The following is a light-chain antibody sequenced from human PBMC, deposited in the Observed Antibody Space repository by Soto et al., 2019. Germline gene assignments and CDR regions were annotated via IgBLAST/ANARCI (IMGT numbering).Light chain of an antibody. CDR2: KAT. CDR1: QSLGSD. Sequence: DIQMTQSPPTLSASVGDGVSITCRASQSLGSDLAWYQQKPGQAPKLPISKATNLQRGVPSRFSGSGSGTDFSLTISSLQPEDSATYYCQQYNDFQYTFGQGTKVEI. J-gene: IGKJ2*01. CDR3: QQYNDFQYT. V-gene: IGKV1-5*03.